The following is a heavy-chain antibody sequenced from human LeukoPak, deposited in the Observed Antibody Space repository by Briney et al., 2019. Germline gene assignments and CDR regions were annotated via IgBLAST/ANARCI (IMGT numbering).Heavy chain of an antibody. J-gene: IGHJ4*02. Sequence: SGTLSLTCAVSGGSISSSNWWSWVRQPPGKGLEWIGEIYHSGSTNYNPSLKSRVTISVDTSKNQFSLKLSSVTAADTAVYYCARQRFLEWYFDYWGQGTLVTVSS. CDR3: ARQRFLEWYFDY. CDR2: IYHSGST. V-gene: IGHV4-4*02. D-gene: IGHD3-3*01. CDR1: GGSISSSNW.